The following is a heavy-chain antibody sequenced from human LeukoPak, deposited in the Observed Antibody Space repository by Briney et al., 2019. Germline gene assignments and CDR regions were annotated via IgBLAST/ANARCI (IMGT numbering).Heavy chain of an antibody. CDR1: GYTFTSYD. CDR3: ARPFNAVAATDADY. CDR2: MNPNSGNT. V-gene: IGHV1-8*01. J-gene: IGHJ4*02. Sequence: ASVKVSCKASGYTFTSYDINWVRQATGQGLEWMGWMNPNSGNTGYAQKFQGRVTMTRNTSISTAYMELSSLRSEHTAVYYCARPFNAVAATDADYWGQGTLVTVSS. D-gene: IGHD6-19*01.